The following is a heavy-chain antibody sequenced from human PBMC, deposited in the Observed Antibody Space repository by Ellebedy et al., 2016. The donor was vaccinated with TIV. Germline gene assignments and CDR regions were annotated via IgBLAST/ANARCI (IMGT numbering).Heavy chain of an antibody. Sequence: GGSLRLXXAASGFTFDDYAMHWVRQAPGKGLEWVPGISWNSGSIGYADSVKGRFTISRDNAKNSLYLQMNSLRAEDTALYYCASGRSTVSRLFDYWGQGTLVTVSS. CDR2: ISWNSGSI. CDR1: GFTFDDYA. V-gene: IGHV3-9*01. CDR3: ASGRSTVSRLFDY. J-gene: IGHJ4*02. D-gene: IGHD4-17*01.